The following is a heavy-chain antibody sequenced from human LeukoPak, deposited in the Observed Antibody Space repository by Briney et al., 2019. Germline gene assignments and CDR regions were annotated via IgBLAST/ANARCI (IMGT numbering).Heavy chain of an antibody. D-gene: IGHD1-26*01. V-gene: IGHV4-34*01. CDR3: ASGPGYCYHDS. Sequence: SETLSLTCAVYGGSFSGYYWSWIRQPPGKGLEWIGEINHSGSTNYNPSLKSRLTISVDASKNQFSLKLSSVTAADTAVYYCASGPGYCYHDSWGPGTLVTVSS. J-gene: IGHJ4*02. CDR1: GGSFSGYY. CDR2: INHSGST.